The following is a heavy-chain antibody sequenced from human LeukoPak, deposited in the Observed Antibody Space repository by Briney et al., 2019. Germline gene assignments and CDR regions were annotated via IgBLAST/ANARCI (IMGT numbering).Heavy chain of an antibody. D-gene: IGHD3-10*01. J-gene: IGHJ4*02. CDR3: ATGRRKDGTMIRGVIVLTSPEPFDC. CDR1: GYSFTSNW. V-gene: IGHV1-69*06. CDR2: SIPIFGTA. Sequence: KISCKGSGYSFTSNWIGWWRQPPGQGLEWMGGSIPIFGTANYAQKFQGRVTMTEDTSTDTASMELSRLKSEDTAVYYCATGRRKDGTMIRGVIVLTSPEPFDCWGQGTLVTASS.